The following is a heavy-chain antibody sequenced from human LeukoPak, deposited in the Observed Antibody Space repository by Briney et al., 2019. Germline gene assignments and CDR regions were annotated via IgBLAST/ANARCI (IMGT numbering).Heavy chain of an antibody. CDR3: ARDSGSYLQPTDY. V-gene: IGHV3-23*01. Sequence: GGSLRLSCAPSGFTFSTYAMTWVRQAPGKGLEWVSSITGNGGSTYYADSVKGRFTISRDNSKNTLYLQMNSLRAEDTAVYHCARDSGSYLQPTDYWGQGTLVTVSS. J-gene: IGHJ4*02. CDR2: ITGNGGST. D-gene: IGHD1-26*01. CDR1: GFTFSTYA.